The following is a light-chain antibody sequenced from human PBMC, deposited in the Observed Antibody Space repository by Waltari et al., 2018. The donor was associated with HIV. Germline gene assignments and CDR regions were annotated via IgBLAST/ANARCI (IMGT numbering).Light chain of an antibody. Sequence: QSALTHLASVSVAPGQSITISRTRTSSDVVSYTPVFCYPNHPGEPPKLMIYDVSHLPSGFSTRCVGSNSGNTASLTISGLQAEDDADYYCCSYTGSTTRVVFGGGTKLTVL. J-gene: IGLJ2*01. V-gene: IGLV2-14*02. CDR1: SSDVVSYTP. CDR3: CSYTGSTTRVV. CDR2: DVS.